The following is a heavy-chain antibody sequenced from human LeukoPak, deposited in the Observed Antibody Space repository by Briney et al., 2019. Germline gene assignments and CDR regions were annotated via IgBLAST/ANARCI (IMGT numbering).Heavy chain of an antibody. CDR2: IYYSGST. J-gene: IGHJ4*02. Sequence: SETLSLTCTVSGGSISSSSYYWGWIRQPPGKGLEWIGSIYYSGSTYYNPSLKSRVTISVDTSKNQFSLKLNSVTAADTAVYYCARPHSSGWGTFDYWGQGTLVTVSS. V-gene: IGHV4-39*01. CDR1: GGSISSSSYY. D-gene: IGHD6-19*01. CDR3: ARPHSSGWGTFDY.